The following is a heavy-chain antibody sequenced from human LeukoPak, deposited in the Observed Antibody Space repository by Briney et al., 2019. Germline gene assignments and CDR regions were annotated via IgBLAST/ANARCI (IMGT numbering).Heavy chain of an antibody. J-gene: IGHJ5*02. Sequence: ASVKVSRKVSGYTLTELSMHWVRQAPGKGLAWMGGFDPEDGETIYAQKFQGRVTMTEDTSTDTAYMELSSLRSEDTAVYYCARDRPGRYCSTISCYSASPFDPWGQGTLVTVSS. CDR2: FDPEDGET. CDR1: GYTLTELS. CDR3: ARDRPGRYCSTISCYSASPFDP. V-gene: IGHV1-24*01. D-gene: IGHD2-2*02.